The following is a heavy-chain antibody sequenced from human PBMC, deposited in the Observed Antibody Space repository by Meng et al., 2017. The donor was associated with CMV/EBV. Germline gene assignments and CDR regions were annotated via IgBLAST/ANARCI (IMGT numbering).Heavy chain of an antibody. V-gene: IGHV4-39*07. J-gene: IGHJ6*02. D-gene: IGHD3-3*01. CDR1: GGSISSSSYY. CDR3: ARDHHTHGFLESYYGMDV. Sequence: SETLCLTCTVFGGSISSSSYYWGWIRQPPGKGLEWIGSIYYSGSTYYNPSLKSRVTISVDTSKNQFSLKLSSVTAADTAVYYCARDHHTHGFLESYYGMDVWGQGTTVTVSS. CDR2: IYYSGST.